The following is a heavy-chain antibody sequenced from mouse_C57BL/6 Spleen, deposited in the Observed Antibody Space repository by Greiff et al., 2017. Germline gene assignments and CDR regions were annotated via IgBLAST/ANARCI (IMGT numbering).Heavy chain of an antibody. CDR2: IHPTGGST. J-gene: IGHJ2*01. D-gene: IGHD1-1*01. Sequence: QVQLQQPGAELVKPGASVKLSCKASGYTFTSYWMHWVKQRPGQGLEWIGMIHPTGGSTNYNEKFKSKATLTVDKSSSTAYMQLSSLTSEDSAVYYCARTLSSQYYFDYWGQGTTLTVSS. CDR1: GYTFTSYW. CDR3: ARTLSSQYYFDY. V-gene: IGHV1-64*01.